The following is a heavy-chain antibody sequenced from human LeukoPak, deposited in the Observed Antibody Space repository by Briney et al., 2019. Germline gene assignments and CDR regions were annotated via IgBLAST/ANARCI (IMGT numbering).Heavy chain of an antibody. CDR2: ISSSSSYI. CDR1: RFTFSSYS. V-gene: IGHV3-21*01. CDR3: ARDREYSYGPPDLGY. D-gene: IGHD5-18*01. J-gene: IGHJ4*02. Sequence: GGSLRLSCAASRFTFSSYSMNWVRQAPGKGLEWVSSISSSSSYIYYADSVKGRFTISRDNAKNSLYLQMNSLRAEDTAVYYCARDREYSYGPPDLGYWGQGTLVTVSS.